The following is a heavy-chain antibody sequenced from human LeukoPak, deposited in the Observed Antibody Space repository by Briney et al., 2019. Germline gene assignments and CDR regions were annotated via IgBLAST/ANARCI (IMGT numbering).Heavy chain of an antibody. CDR2: ISAYNGNT. Sequence: GASVKVSCKASGGTFSSYAISWVRQAPGQGLEWMGWISAYNGNTNYAQKLQGRVTMTTDTSTSTAYMELRSLRSDDTAVYYCAREYGSGSYSYWGQGTLVTVSS. D-gene: IGHD3-10*01. CDR1: GGTFSSYA. CDR3: AREYGSGSYSY. V-gene: IGHV1-18*01. J-gene: IGHJ4*02.